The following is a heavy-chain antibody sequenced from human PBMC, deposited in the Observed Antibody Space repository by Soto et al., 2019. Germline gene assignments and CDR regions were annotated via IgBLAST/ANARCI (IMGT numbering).Heavy chain of an antibody. D-gene: IGHD1-1*01. CDR1: GGSISSYY. Sequence: SETLSLTCTVSGGSISSYYWSWIRQPPGMGLEWIGYIYNSGSTNYNPSLKSRVTISVDTSKNQFSLKLRSVTAADTAVYYCARYRLERGEYYFAYWGQGTLVTVSS. CDR2: IYNSGST. V-gene: IGHV4-59*01. J-gene: IGHJ4*02. CDR3: ARYRLERGEYYFAY.